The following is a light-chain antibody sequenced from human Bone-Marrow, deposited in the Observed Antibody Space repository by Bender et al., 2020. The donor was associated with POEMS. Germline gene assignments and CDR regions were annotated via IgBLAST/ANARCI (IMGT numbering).Light chain of an antibody. V-gene: IGLV3-21*02. CDR1: AVGTTV. CDR3: QVWDTDTHTTLPVV. Sequence: SYVLTQPPSVSVAPGQTARMTCGGIAVGTTVVHWYQQKPGQAPVLVVYNYSARRSGIPERFSGSKSGNTATLTITRVEVGDEADYYCQVWDTDTHTTLPVVFGGGTKLTVL. J-gene: IGLJ3*02. CDR2: NYS.